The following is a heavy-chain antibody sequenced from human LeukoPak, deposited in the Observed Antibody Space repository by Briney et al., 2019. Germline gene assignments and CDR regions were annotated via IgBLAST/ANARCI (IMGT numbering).Heavy chain of an antibody. V-gene: IGHV3-23*01. J-gene: IGHJ6*02. CDR3: AKDSVVVPAAPYGMDV. CDR1: GVTFKNYA. D-gene: IGHD2-2*01. CDR2: IGGSGGNT. Sequence: PGGSLRLSCAASGVTFKNYAMSWVRQAPGKGLEWVSTIGGSGGNTYYAASVKGRLTISRDNSRNTSYLQMNGLRAEDTAVYYCAKDSVVVPAAPYGMDVWGQGTTVTVSS.